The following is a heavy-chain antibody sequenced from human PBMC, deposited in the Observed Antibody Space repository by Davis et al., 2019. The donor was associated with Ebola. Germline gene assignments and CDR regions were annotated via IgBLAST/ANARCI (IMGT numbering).Heavy chain of an antibody. CDR1: GGSVSSGSYY. CDR3: AREDYYDSSGYRTFDY. D-gene: IGHD3-22*01. J-gene: IGHJ4*02. V-gene: IGHV4-61*01. CDR2: IYYSGST. Sequence: PSETLSLTCTVSGGSVSSGSYYWSWIRQPPGKGLEWIGYIYYSGSTNYNPSLKSRVTISVDTSKNQFSLKLSSVTAADTAVYYCAREDYYDSSGYRTFDYWGQGTLVTVSS.